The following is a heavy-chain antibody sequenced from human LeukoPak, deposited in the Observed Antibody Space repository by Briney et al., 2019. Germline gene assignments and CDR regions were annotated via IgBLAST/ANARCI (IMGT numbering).Heavy chain of an antibody. CDR3: ARDWAEAYYYGSGSYRDV. CDR2: ISSSSSFR. Sequence: NPGGSLRLSCAASGFSFSTYSMNWVRQAPGKGLEWVSSISSSSSFRQYADSVKGRFIISRDNAKNSLYLQMNSLRVEDTAVYYCARDWAEAYYYGSGSYRDVWGQGTTVTVSS. D-gene: IGHD3-10*01. CDR1: GFSFSTYS. V-gene: IGHV3-21*01. J-gene: IGHJ6*02.